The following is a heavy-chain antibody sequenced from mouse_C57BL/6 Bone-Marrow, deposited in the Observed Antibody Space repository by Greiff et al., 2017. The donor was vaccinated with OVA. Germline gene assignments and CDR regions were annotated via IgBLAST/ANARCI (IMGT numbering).Heavy chain of an antibody. V-gene: IGHV5-9*01. Sequence: EVKLMESGGGLVKPGGSLKLSCAASGFTFSSYTMSWVRQTPEKRLEWVATISGGGGNTYYPDSVKGRFTISRDNAKNPLYLQMSSLRSEDTALYYCARRFAYWGQGTLVTVSA. CDR1: GFTFSSYT. CDR3: ARRFAY. CDR2: ISGGGGNT. J-gene: IGHJ3*01.